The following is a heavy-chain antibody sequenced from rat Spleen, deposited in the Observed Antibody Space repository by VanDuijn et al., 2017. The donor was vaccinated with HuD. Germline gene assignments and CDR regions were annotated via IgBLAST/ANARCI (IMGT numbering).Heavy chain of an antibody. J-gene: IGHJ2*01. CDR1: GFSLTSYG. V-gene: IGHV2S8*01. CDR3: ARGRLAALRGYYFDY. Sequence: QVQLKESGPGLVQPSRTLSLTRTVSGFSLTSYGVSWVRQPPGKGLEWIAAIWSGGSTYYNSALKSRLSINRDTSKSQVLLKMNSLQTEDTAMYVWARGRLAALRGYYFDYWGQGVMVTVSS. D-gene: IGHD1-2*01. CDR2: IWSGGST.